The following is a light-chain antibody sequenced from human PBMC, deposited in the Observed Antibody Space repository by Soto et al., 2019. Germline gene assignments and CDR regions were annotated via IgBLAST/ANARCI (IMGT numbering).Light chain of an antibody. Sequence: IQVPHSHSTLSPSVGDRVIILCLASQSISNRLAWYQQTPGKAPKLLIFKASTSQSGVPSSFSGSGSGTEFTLTISSLQPGDFATYYCQQYDNYPLTFGQGTKVDI. J-gene: IGKJ1*01. CDR3: QQYDNYPLT. V-gene: IGKV1-5*03. CDR1: QSISNR. CDR2: KAS.